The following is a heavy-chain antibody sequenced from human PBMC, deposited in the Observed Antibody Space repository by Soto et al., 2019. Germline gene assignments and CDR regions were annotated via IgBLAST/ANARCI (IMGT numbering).Heavy chain of an antibody. CDR2: IYYSGST. Sequence: QVQLQESGPGLVKPSQTLSLTCTVSGGSISSGGYYWSWIRQHPGKGLEWIGYIYYSGSTYYNPSLKSPVTISVDTSKNQSALKLSSVTAADTAVYYCARAVRNQLVSDYWGQGTLVTVSS. V-gene: IGHV4-31*01. J-gene: IGHJ4*02. D-gene: IGHD6-6*01. CDR3: ARAVRNQLVSDY. CDR1: GGSISSGGYY.